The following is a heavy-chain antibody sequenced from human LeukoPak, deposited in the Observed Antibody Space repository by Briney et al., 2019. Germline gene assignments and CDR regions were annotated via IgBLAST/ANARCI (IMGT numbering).Heavy chain of an antibody. J-gene: IGHJ5*02. D-gene: IGHD3-10*01. CDR2: IYPGDSDT. CDR3: ARKHLSYGSGVRNWFDP. Sequence: GESLKISCKGSGYSFTSYWIGWVRQMPGKGLEWMGIIYPGDSDTRYSPSFQGQVTLSADKSINTAYLQWSSLQASDTAIYYCARKHLSYGSGVRNWFDPWGQGTLVTVSS. CDR1: GYSFTSYW. V-gene: IGHV5-51*01.